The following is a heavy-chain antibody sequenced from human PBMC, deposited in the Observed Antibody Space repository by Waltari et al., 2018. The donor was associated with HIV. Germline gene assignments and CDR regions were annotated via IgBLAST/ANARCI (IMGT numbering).Heavy chain of an antibody. CDR1: GFTFDDYA. J-gene: IGHJ6*02. D-gene: IGHD6-6*01. CDR3: VKEIWRAARPTYYYYGMDV. CDR2: ISWNTGTI. V-gene: IGHV3-9*01. Sequence: EVQLVESGGDLVQPGRSLRLSCAASGFTFDDYAMHWVRQSPGKGLEWVSGISWNTGTIGYAESVKGRFTISRDNPKHSLYLQLNSLRTEDTAVYYCVKEIWRAARPTYYYYGMDVWGQGTTVTVSS.